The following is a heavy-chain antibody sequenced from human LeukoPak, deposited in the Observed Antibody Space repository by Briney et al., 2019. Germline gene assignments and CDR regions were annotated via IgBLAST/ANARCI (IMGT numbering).Heavy chain of an antibody. J-gene: IGHJ4*02. CDR1: GGSISSSSYY. CDR3: ASSSYGDGYYFDY. CDR2: IYYSGST. D-gene: IGHD5-18*01. Sequence: SETLSLTCTVSGGSISSSSYYWGWIRQPPGKGLEWIGSIYYSGSTYYNPSLKSRVTISVDTSKNQFSLKLSSVTAADTAVYYCASSSYGDGYYFDYWGQGTLVTVSS. V-gene: IGHV4-39*07.